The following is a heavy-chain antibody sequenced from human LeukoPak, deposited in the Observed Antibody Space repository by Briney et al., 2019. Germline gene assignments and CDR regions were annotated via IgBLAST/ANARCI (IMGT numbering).Heavy chain of an antibody. D-gene: IGHD3-10*01. CDR2: INDGDDGP. V-gene: IGHV3-23*01. J-gene: IGHJ4*02. CDR1: GFTFSHYA. Sequence: GESLRLSCTASGFTFSHYAMIWVRQTPGKGLEWVSAINDGDDGPYYADSVKGRFTISRDNSKNTLFLQMNNLRAEDTALYYCTRSLNYFTSGTSRRDFDSWGQGTLVTVSS. CDR3: TRSLNYFTSGTSRRDFDS.